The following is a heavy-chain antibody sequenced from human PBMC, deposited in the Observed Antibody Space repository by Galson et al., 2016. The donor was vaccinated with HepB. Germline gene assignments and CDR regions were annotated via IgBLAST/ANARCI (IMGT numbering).Heavy chain of an antibody. Sequence: TLTCTFSGFSLNTPAVGVGWIRQPPGKALEWLALVYWDDERRYSPSLKSRLIIYKDTSENQVVLTMTNVDPVDTATYYCARRRSTSYYFDFWGQGILVTVSS. CDR2: VYWDDER. D-gene: IGHD6-6*01. CDR1: GFSLNTPAVG. CDR3: ARRRSTSYYFDF. J-gene: IGHJ4*02. V-gene: IGHV2-5*02.